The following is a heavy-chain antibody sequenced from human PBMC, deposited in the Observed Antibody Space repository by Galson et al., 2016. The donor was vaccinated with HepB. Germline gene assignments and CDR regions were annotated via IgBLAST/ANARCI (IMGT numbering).Heavy chain of an antibody. CDR3: ARDSPGFSSGWFTTRGQGGDY. D-gene: IGHD6-19*01. J-gene: IGHJ4*02. V-gene: IGHV1-18*01. CDR2: ISAYNGNT. Sequence: SVKVSCKASGYTFTSSGITWVRQAPGQGLEYMGWISAYNGNTNYVQNLQGRVTMTTDTSTSTAYMELRSLRSDDTAVYYCARDSPGFSSGWFTTRGQGGDYWGQGTLVTVSS. CDR1: GYTFTSSG.